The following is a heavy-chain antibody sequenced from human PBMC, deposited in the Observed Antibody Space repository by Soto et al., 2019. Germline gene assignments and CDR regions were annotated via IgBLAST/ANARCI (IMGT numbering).Heavy chain of an antibody. CDR3: AAVYDILTGTYFDY. Sequence: PSETLSLTCTVSGGSISSYYWSWIRQPPGKGLEWIGYIYYSGSTNYNPSLKSRVTISVDTSKNQFSLKLSSVTAADTAVYYCAAVYDILTGTYFDYWGQGTLVTVSS. D-gene: IGHD3-9*01. CDR2: IYYSGST. V-gene: IGHV4-59*01. J-gene: IGHJ4*02. CDR1: GGSISSYY.